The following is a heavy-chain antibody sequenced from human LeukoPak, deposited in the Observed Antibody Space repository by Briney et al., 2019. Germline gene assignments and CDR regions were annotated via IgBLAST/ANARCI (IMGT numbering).Heavy chain of an antibody. V-gene: IGHV4-39*01. CDR2: IFYTGST. CDR1: GGSISSSSYY. Sequence: PSETLSLTCTVSGGSISSSSYYWGWVRQPPGKGLEWIGSIFYTGSTYYNPSLESRVTISVDTSKNQFSLKLSSVTAADTAVYYCARHVTIFGAPNWFDPWGQGTLVTVSS. J-gene: IGHJ5*02. CDR3: ARHVTIFGAPNWFDP. D-gene: IGHD3-3*01.